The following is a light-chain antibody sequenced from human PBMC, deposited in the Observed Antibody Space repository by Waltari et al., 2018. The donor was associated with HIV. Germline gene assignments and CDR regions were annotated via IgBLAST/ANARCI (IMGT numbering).Light chain of an antibody. CDR1: SSNIGSSY. V-gene: IGLV1-47*01. Sequence: QSVLTQPPSASGTPGQRVTISCSGSSSNIGSSYVYWYQQLPGTAPKPLWYRNNLRPSWVPDRVSGSKSGTSASLAISGLRSEDEADYYCATWDDSLSGLWVFGGGTKLTVL. CDR3: ATWDDSLSGLWV. CDR2: RNN. J-gene: IGLJ3*02.